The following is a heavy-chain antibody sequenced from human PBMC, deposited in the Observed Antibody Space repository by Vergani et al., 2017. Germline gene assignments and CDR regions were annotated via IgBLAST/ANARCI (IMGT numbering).Heavy chain of an antibody. D-gene: IGHD3-10*01. J-gene: IGHJ5*02. CDR1: GGSISSYY. CDR2: IYYSGST. CDR3: GRVADFYGLGSRLLDL. Sequence: QVNLQESGPGLVKPSETLSLTCAVSGGSISSYYWSWIRQPPGKGLEWIGYIYYSGSTNYNPSLKSRVTISVDTSKNQFSLKLNSVTAADTAVYYCGRVADFYGLGSRLLDLWGQGILVTVSS. V-gene: IGHV4-59*01.